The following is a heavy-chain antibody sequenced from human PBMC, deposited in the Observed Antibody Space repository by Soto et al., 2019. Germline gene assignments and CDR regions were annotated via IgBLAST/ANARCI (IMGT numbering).Heavy chain of an antibody. CDR1: GYTLTELS. CDR2: FDPEDGKT. Sequence: ASVKVSCKVSGYTLTELSMHWVRQAPGKGLEWMGGFDPEDGKTNYAQKFQERVTITRDMSTSTAYMELSSLRSEDTAVYYCAGGIAAAGIFGNYWGQGTLVTVSS. CDR3: AGGIAAAGIFGNY. V-gene: IGHV1-24*01. D-gene: IGHD6-13*01. J-gene: IGHJ4*02.